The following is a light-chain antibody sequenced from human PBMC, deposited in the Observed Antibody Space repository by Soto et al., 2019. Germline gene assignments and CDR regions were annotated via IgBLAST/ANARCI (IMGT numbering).Light chain of an antibody. CDR3: QQFNNWPLT. Sequence: EVVMTQSPATLSVSPGERATLSCRASQSVASNLAWYQQKPGQAPRLLIYGASTRATGLPARFSGSGSGTEFTLTISSLQSVDFAVYYCQQFNNWPLTFGQGTRLEIK. CDR2: GAS. V-gene: IGKV3-15*01. J-gene: IGKJ5*01. CDR1: QSVASN.